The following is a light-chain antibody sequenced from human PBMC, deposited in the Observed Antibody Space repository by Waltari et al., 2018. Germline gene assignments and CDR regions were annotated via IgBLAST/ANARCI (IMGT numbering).Light chain of an antibody. Sequence: QPVLTQPPSSSASPGESAILTRTSPSDINVDDFNLYWYQQQPGSPPRFLLYYKSDSDKAQWSGVPSRFSGSKDASANAGILLISGLQSEDEADYYCMFWPSNVWVFGGGTKLTVL. J-gene: IGLJ3*02. CDR1: SDINVDDFN. CDR3: MFWPSNVWV. V-gene: IGLV5-37*01. CDR2: YKSDSDK.